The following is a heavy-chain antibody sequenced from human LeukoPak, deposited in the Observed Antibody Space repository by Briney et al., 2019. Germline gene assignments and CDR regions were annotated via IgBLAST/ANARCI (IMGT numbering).Heavy chain of an antibody. Sequence: PGGSLRLSCAASGFTVSSNYMSWVRQAPGKGLEWVSVIYSGGSTYYADSVKGRFTISRDNSKNTLYLQMNSLRAEDTAVYYCARALHSVLPYYYYVDVWGKGTTVTVSS. V-gene: IGHV3-66*01. J-gene: IGHJ6*03. CDR3: ARALHSVLPYYYYVDV. CDR1: GFTVSSNY. CDR2: IYSGGST. D-gene: IGHD6-13*01.